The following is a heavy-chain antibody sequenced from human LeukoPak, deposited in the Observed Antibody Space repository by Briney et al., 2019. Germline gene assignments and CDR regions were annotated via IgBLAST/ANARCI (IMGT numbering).Heavy chain of an antibody. J-gene: IGHJ3*02. CDR1: GFTFSSYA. CDR2: ISGSGGST. CDR3: ARGLLSGSYYGFTFNI. Sequence: GGSLRLSCAASGFTFSSYAMSWVRQAPGKGLEWVSAISGSGGSTYYADSVKGRFTISRDASKNTLYLQMDSLRTEDTAVYYCARGLLSGSYYGFTFNIWGQGTMVTVSS. D-gene: IGHD1-26*01. V-gene: IGHV3-23*01.